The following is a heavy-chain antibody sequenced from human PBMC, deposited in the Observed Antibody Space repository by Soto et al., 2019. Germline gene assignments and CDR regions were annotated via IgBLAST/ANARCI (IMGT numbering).Heavy chain of an antibody. Sequence: SETLSLTCTVSGDSVSSGVYYWSWIRQPPGKGLEWIGYIYSSGSAKYNPSLKSRVTISRDTSKNQISLKVASVTAADTAGYYCARRFSSVSIGAWGPVPTMTL. CDR1: GDSVSSGVYY. D-gene: IGHD6-19*01. CDR3: ARRFSSVSIGA. CDR2: IYSSGSA. J-gene: IGHJ6*02. V-gene: IGHV4-61*08.